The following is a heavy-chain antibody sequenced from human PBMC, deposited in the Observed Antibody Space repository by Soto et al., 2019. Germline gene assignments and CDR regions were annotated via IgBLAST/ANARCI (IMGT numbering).Heavy chain of an antibody. CDR1: GGFVSSGNYY. D-gene: IGHD1-1*01. V-gene: IGHV4-34*01. Sequence: QVQLQQWGAGLLKPSETLSLTCAVYGGFVSSGNYYWSWIRQPPGKGLEWIGEMSHSGGTHFNPSLKSRVTISLDTSKNQFSLKMSSVTAADTALYYCARVERGTATTVVDAFDIWGPGTMVTVSS. CDR2: MSHSGGT. J-gene: IGHJ3*02. CDR3: ARVERGTATTVVDAFDI.